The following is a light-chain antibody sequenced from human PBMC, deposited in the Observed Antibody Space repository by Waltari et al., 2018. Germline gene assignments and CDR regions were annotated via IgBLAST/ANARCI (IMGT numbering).Light chain of an antibody. J-gene: IGKJ1*01. Sequence: DIQMTQSPSTLSASVGARVTITCRASQSISSWLAWYQQKPGKAPKLLIYRASSLDSGVPSRFSGSGSGTEFTLTISSLQPDDFATYYCKQYNSYSWTFGQGTKVEIK. CDR1: QSISSW. CDR3: KQYNSYSWT. V-gene: IGKV1-5*03. CDR2: RAS.